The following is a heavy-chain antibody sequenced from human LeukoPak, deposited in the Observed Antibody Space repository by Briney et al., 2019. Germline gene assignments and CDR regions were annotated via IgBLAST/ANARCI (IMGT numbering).Heavy chain of an antibody. CDR1: GGSISSYY. CDR2: IYYSGST. J-gene: IGHJ6*03. CDR3: ARTTEAHSWRTRYYDYYMDV. D-gene: IGHD6-13*01. Sequence: VSGPGLVKPSETLSLTCTVSGGSISSYYWSWIRQPPGKGLEWIGYIYYSGSTNYNPSLKSRVTISVDTSKNQFSLKLSSVTAADTAVYCARTTEAHSWRTRYYDYYMDVRGKGTTVTVSS. V-gene: IGHV4-59*01.